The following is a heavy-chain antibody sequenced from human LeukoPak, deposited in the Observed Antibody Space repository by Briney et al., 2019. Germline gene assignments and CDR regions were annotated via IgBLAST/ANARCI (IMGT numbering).Heavy chain of an antibody. J-gene: IGHJ4*02. Sequence: ALRLSCATSGFTFGTYGMHWVRQAPGKGPEWVAVISYDGRSKFYVDSVKGRFAISRDNSENTLYLQMNSLRTEDTAVYYCVRDPPRDTAMVWKYWGQGTLVTVSS. CDR3: VRDPPRDTAMVWKY. CDR1: GFTFGTYG. CDR2: ISYDGRSK. D-gene: IGHD5-18*01. V-gene: IGHV3-30*03.